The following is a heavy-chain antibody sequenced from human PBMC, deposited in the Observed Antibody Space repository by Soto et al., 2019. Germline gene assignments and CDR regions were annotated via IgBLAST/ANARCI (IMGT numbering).Heavy chain of an antibody. J-gene: IGHJ3*02. CDR3: AREPRWGWNYGGHAFDI. CDR2: IIPIFGTA. V-gene: IGHV1-69*01. Sequence: QVQLVQSGAEVKKPGSSVKVSCKASGGTFSSYAISWVRQAPGQGLEWMGGIIPIFGTANYAQKFQGRVTITADEYTSTAYMELSSLRSEDTAVYYCAREPRWGWNYGGHAFDIWGQGTMVTVSS. CDR1: GGTFSSYA. D-gene: IGHD1-7*01.